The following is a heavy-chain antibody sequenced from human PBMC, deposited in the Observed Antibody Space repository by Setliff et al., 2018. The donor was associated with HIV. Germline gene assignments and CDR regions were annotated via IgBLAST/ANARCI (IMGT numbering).Heavy chain of an antibody. CDR3: ARAPPGIQNDAFDV. CDR1: GGSIRSGSYY. J-gene: IGHJ3*01. CDR2: IYTNGYT. V-gene: IGHV4-61*09. Sequence: SETLSLTCTVAGGSIRSGSYYWTWIRQPAGKGPEWIGHIYTNGYTNYNPSLKSRVTISVDTSRGQVSLQLTSVTAADTAVYYCARAPPGIQNDAFDVWGQGTMVTVTS.